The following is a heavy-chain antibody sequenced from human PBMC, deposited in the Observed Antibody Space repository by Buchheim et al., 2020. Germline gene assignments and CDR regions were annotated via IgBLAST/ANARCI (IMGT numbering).Heavy chain of an antibody. D-gene: IGHD3-10*01. V-gene: IGHV4-34*01. Sequence: QVQLRQWGAGLLKPSETLSLTCAVYGGSFSGYYWSWIRQPPGKGLEWIGEINHSGSTNYNPSLKSRVTISVDTSKNQFSLKLSSVTAADTAVYYCARGESYPPYFDYWGQGTL. CDR1: GGSFSGYY. J-gene: IGHJ4*02. CDR2: INHSGST. CDR3: ARGESYPPYFDY.